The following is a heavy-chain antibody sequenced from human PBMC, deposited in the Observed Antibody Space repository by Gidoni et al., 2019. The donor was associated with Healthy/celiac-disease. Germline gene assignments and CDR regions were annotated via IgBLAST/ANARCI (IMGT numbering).Heavy chain of an antibody. CDR3: ARDTTSLGDGYNYSYYYGMDV. CDR1: GFTFSSSG. J-gene: IGHJ6*02. V-gene: IGHV3-33*01. D-gene: IGHD5-12*01. Sequence: QVQLVESGGGVVQPGRSLRLSCAASGFTFSSSGMHWVRQAPGKGLEWVAVIWYDGSNKYYADSVKGRFTISRDNSKNTLYLQMNSLRAEDTAVYYCARDTTSLGDGYNYSYYYGMDVWGQGTTVTVSS. CDR2: IWYDGSNK.